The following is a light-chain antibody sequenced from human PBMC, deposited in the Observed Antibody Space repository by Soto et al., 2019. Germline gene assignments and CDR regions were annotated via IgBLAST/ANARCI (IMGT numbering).Light chain of an antibody. CDR1: QAVISNY. CDR3: QQYGSSPRT. CDR2: GAS. J-gene: IGKJ1*01. Sequence: EIVLTQSPGTLSLAPGEGATLSCWASQAVISNYLAWYQQRPGQAPRLIIYGASSRATGIPDRFSGSGSGTDFTLTISRLEPEDFAVYYCQQYGSSPRTFGQGTKVDIK. V-gene: IGKV3-20*01.